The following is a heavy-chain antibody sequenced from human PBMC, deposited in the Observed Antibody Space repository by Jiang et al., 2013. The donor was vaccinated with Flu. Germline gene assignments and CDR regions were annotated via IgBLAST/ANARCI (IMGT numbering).Heavy chain of an antibody. CDR1: GYTFTSYY. J-gene: IGHJ3*02. Sequence: SGAEVKKPGASVKVSCKASGYTFTSYYMHWVRQAPGQGLEWMGIINPSGGSTSYAQKFQGRVTMTRDTSTSTVYMELSSLRSEDTAVYYCARDRRSGYYNNDAFDIWGQGTMVTVSS. V-gene: IGHV1-46*01. D-gene: IGHD3-3*01. CDR3: ARDRRSGYYNNDAFDI. CDR2: INPSGGST.